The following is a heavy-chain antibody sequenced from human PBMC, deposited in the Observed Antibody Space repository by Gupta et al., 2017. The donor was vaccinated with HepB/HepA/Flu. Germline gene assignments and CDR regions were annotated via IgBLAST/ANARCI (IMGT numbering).Heavy chain of an antibody. Sequence: QVQLVQSGAEVKKPGASVQVSCKVSGNTLSGLSIHWVRQPPGKGLEWMGGLDPEDGKRRFAQKFQGRVTLTEDTSTDTAYMELTSLRSGDTAIYYCTTSTIVDWFDPWGQGTLVIVSS. J-gene: IGHJ5*02. V-gene: IGHV1-24*01. CDR1: GNTLSGLS. CDR3: TTSTIVDWFDP. D-gene: IGHD1-26*01. CDR2: LDPEDGKR.